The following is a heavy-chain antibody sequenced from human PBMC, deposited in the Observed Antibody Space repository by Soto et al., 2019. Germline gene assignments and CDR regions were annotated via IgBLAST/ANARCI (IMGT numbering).Heavy chain of an antibody. CDR1: GYTFTSYC. CDR3: ARYSGYDPLSYYFDY. D-gene: IGHD5-12*01. Sequence: ASVKVSCKASGYTFTSYCISWVLQAPGQGLEWMGWISAYNGNTNYAQKLQGRVTMTTDTSTSTAYMELRSLRSDDTAVYYCARYSGYDPLSYYFDYWGQGTLVTVSS. CDR2: ISAYNGNT. J-gene: IGHJ4*02. V-gene: IGHV1-18*04.